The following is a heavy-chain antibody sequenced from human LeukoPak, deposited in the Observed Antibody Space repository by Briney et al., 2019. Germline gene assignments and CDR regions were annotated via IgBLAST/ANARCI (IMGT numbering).Heavy chain of an antibody. CDR3: ARDPYGGDFDY. J-gene: IGHJ4*02. CDR2: ISGDGITT. Sequence: GGSLRLSCAVSGFTFSSYWMHWVRQAPGKGLVWVSRISGDGITTNYADSVAGRFTISRDNAKNTLYLQMNSLRAEDTAVYCCARDPYGGDFDYWGQGTLVTVSS. CDR1: GFTFSSYW. D-gene: IGHD4-23*01. V-gene: IGHV3-74*01.